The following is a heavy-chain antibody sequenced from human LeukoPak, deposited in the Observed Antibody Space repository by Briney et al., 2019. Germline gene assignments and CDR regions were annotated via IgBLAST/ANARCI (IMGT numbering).Heavy chain of an antibody. CDR3: ARDQDDFNDAFDI. CDR1: GFTFSRYW. J-gene: IGHJ3*02. D-gene: IGHD2-21*02. V-gene: IGHV3-7*01. CDR2: INQIGSGR. Sequence: GGSLRLSCAASGFTFSRYWMCWVRQAPGKGLEWVANINQIGSGRYYVDSVKGRFTISRDNSKDSLYLQMNSLRAEDTAVYYCARDQDDFNDAFDIWGQGTMVTVSS.